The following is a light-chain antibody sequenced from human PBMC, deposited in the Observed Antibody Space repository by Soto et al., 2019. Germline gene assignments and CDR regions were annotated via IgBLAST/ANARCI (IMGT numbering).Light chain of an antibody. V-gene: IGKV3-20*01. Sequence: IVLTQSPGTLSLSPGERATLSCRASQSVSSSYLAWYQQKPGQAPRLLIDGASSRSTGIPDRFSGSGSGTDFTLTISRLEPEDFAVYYCQQYGRSPLTFGPGTKVDIE. J-gene: IGKJ3*01. CDR1: QSVSSSY. CDR3: QQYGRSPLT. CDR2: GAS.